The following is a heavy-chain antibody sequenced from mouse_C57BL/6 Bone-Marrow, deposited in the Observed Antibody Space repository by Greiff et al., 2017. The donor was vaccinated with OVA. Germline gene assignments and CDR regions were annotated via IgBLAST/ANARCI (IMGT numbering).Heavy chain of an antibody. Sequence: VKLMESGAELVRPGTSVKMSCKASGYTFTNYWIGWAKQRPGHGLEWIGDIYPGGGYTNYNEKFKGKATLTADKSSSTAYMQFSSLTSEDSAIYYCARGGDGYYVFAYWGQGTLVTVSA. D-gene: IGHD2-3*01. J-gene: IGHJ3*01. CDR1: GYTFTNYW. CDR3: ARGGDGYYVFAY. CDR2: IYPGGGYT. V-gene: IGHV1-63*01.